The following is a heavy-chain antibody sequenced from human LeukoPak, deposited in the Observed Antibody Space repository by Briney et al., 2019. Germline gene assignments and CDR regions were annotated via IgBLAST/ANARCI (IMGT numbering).Heavy chain of an antibody. Sequence: ASVKVSCKASGYTFTSNDINWVRQATGQGLEWMGWMNPNSGNTGYAQKFQGRVTMTRNTSRSTAYMDLSSLRSEDTAVYYCARGRPAYDALDIWGQGTMVTVSS. CDR2: MNPNSGNT. J-gene: IGHJ3*02. CDR1: GYTFTSND. CDR3: ARGRPAYDALDI. V-gene: IGHV1-8*01.